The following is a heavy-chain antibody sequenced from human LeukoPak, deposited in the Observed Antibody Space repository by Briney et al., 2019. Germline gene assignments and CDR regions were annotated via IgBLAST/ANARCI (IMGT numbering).Heavy chain of an antibody. V-gene: IGHV1-8*01. CDR2: MNPNSSNT. Sequence: GASVKVSCKASGYTFTSYDINWVRQATGQGLEWMGWMNPNSSNTGYAQKFQGRVTMTRNTSISTAYMELSSLRSEDTAVYYCARVGEQQLVRGYYYYYMEVWGKGTTVTVSS. J-gene: IGHJ6*03. CDR3: ARVGEQQLVRGYYYYYMEV. CDR1: GYTFTSYD. D-gene: IGHD6-13*01.